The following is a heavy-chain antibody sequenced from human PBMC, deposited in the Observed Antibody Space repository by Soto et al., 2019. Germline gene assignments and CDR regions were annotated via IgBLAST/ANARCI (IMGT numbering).Heavy chain of an antibody. CDR2: IIPLLGTV. CDR1: EGTFSSYS. J-gene: IGHJ6*02. V-gene: IGHV1-69*01. CDR3: ARDPVDLFGYMDV. D-gene: IGHD6-25*01. Sequence: QEELVQSGAEMKKPGSSVNVSCKASEGTFSSYSITWVRQAPGQRLEWMGEIIPLLGTVNYAQKFQGRVTITGDRSTSTVYMGLSRLRSADAAVYYCARDPVDLFGYMDVWCPGTKVTVSS.